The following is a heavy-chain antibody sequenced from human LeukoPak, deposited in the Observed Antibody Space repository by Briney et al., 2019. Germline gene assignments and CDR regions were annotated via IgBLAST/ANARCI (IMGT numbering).Heavy chain of an antibody. Sequence: GGSLRLSCAASGFTFSSYSMNWVRQAPGKGLEWVSYISSSSSTIYYADSVKGRFTISRDNAKNSLYLQMNSLRAEDTAVYYCARVPDPYCSSTSCYSVPWGQGTLVTVSS. CDR1: GFTFSSYS. D-gene: IGHD2-2*01. CDR2: ISSSSSTI. CDR3: ARVPDPYCSSTSCYSVP. V-gene: IGHV3-48*04. J-gene: IGHJ5*02.